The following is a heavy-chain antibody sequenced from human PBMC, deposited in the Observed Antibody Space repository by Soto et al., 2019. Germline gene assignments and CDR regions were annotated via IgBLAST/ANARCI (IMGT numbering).Heavy chain of an antibody. CDR3: AKVDVTAVAGMDAFDI. CDR2: LSGGGGST. J-gene: IGHJ3*02. D-gene: IGHD6-19*01. CDR1: GFTFSNYA. V-gene: IGHV3-23*01. Sequence: EVQLLESGGGLVQPGGSLRLSCAASGFTFSNYAMSWVRQAPGKGLEWVSALSGGGGSTHYADSVKGRFTISRDNSENTLHLQMNSLSAADTAVYYCAKVDVTAVAGMDAFDIWGQGTMVTVSS.